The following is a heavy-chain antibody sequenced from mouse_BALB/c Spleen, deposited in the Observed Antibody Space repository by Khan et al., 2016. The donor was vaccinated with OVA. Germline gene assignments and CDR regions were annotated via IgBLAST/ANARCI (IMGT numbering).Heavy chain of an antibody. J-gene: IGHJ3*01. CDR3: TRWGYWFAY. Sequence: LQESGTVLARPGASVKMSCQASCYIFTSYWMHWVKKRPGQGLEWIGAIYPGNSDTNYNQKFKGKAKLTAVTSTSTAYMELSSLTNEDSAVYYCTRWGYWFAYWGQGTLVTVSA. V-gene: IGHV1-5*01. CDR1: CYIFTSYW. D-gene: IGHD3-1*01. CDR2: IYPGNSDT.